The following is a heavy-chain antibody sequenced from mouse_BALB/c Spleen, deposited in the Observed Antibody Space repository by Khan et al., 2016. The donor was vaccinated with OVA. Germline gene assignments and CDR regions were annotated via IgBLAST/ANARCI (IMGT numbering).Heavy chain of an antibody. V-gene: IGHV2-6-7*01. CDR2: IWGDGST. J-gene: IGHJ3*01. CDR1: GFSLTGFG. D-gene: IGHD3-3*01. CDR3: ARERRLGGFAY. Sequence: VQLQESGPGLVAPSQSLSITCTVSGFSLTGFGINWVRQPPGKGLEWLGMIWGDGSTDYNSALKSRLSISKDNSKSQVFLKMHSLQTDDTARYYGARERRLGGFAYWGQGTLVTVSA.